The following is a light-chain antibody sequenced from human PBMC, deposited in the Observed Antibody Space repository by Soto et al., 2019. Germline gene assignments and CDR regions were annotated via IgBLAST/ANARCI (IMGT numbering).Light chain of an antibody. V-gene: IGKV3D-15*01. J-gene: IGKJ1*01. Sequence: EILMTQSPVTLSVSPGEGATLSCRASQSVSSNLAWFQQRPGQAPRLLIYGVSTRVIGIPASFSGSGSGTEFTLTISSLQSEDLALYYCQQYADWPWTFGQGTKVDIK. CDR1: QSVSSN. CDR2: GVS. CDR3: QQYADWPWT.